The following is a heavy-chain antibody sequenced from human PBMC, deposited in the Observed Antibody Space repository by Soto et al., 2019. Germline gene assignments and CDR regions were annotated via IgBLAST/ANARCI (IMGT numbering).Heavy chain of an antibody. V-gene: IGHV4-59*01. J-gene: IGHJ4*02. CDR2: VSYSGST. D-gene: IGHD2-2*01. CDR3: ARTSYQLLMFDY. Sequence: QVQLQESGPGLVKPSETLSLTYTVSSGSISIYSWSWIRQPPGKGLEWIGYVSYSGSTNYNPSLKSRVTISVDTSKNQFSLKLSSVTAADTAVYYCARTSYQLLMFDYWGQGTLVTVSS. CDR1: SGSISIYS.